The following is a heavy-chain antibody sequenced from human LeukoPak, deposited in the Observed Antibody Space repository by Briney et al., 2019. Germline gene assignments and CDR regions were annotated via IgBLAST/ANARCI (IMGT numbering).Heavy chain of an antibody. CDR2: ISGPGITT. CDR3: AKVEGYCSDGSCYHFDS. D-gene: IGHD2-15*01. J-gene: IGHJ4*02. Sequence: GSLRLSCAASGFTFSTYAMNWVRQVPGRGLEWVSGISGPGITTYYADSVKGRFTVSRDNSKNTLYLQMNSLRAEDTAVYYCAKVEGYCSDGSCYHFDSWGQGTLVTVSS. CDR1: GFTFSTYA. V-gene: IGHV3-23*01.